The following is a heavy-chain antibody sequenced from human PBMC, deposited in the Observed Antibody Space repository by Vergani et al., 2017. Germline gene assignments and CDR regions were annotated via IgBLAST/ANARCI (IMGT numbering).Heavy chain of an antibody. CDR2: IYYSGST. D-gene: IGHD3-3*01. V-gene: IGHV4-39*01. CDR3: ASHYDPSYYFDY. J-gene: IGHJ4*02. CDR1: GGSLSSSSSY. Sequence: QLQLQESGPGLVKPSETLSLTCTVPGGSLSSSSSYWGWIRQPPGKGLGWLGSIYYSGSTHYNPSLKSRVTISVDTSKNQFALKLSSVPAADTSVYYCASHYDPSYYFDYWGQGTLVTVSS.